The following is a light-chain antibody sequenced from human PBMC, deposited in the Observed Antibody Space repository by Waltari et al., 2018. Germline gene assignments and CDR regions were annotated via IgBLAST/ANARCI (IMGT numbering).Light chain of an antibody. CDR1: QSLLHSVGKTY. CDR3: MQGIHVPRT. CDR2: EVS. Sequence: DILMTQTPLSLSVTPGPAAFISCRSNQSLLHSVGKTYLSWFLQKPGQSPQLLIYEVSKRCSGVPDRFSGSGSGTDFTLQISRVEADDVGVYYCMQGIHVPRTFGGGTKVEMK. J-gene: IGKJ4*01. V-gene: IGKV2-29*02.